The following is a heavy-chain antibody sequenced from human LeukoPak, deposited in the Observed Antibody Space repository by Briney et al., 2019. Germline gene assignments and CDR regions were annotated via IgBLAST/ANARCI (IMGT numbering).Heavy chain of an antibody. V-gene: IGHV3-33*06. CDR3: AKESSHYFWSGYDREYFDY. Sequence: GGSLRLSCAASGFTFSSYGMHWVRQAPGKGLEWVAVIWYDGSNKYYADSVKGRFTISRDNSKNTLYLQMNSLRAEDTAVYYCAKESSHYFWSGYDREYFDYWGQGTLVTVSS. J-gene: IGHJ4*02. D-gene: IGHD3-3*01. CDR1: GFTFSSYG. CDR2: IWYDGSNK.